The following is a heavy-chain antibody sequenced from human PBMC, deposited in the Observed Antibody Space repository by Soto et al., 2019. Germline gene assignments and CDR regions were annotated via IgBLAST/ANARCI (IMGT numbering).Heavy chain of an antibody. V-gene: IGHV4-59*01. Sequence: SETLSLTCTVSGGSISGYYWSWIRQPPGKGLEWIGYIYYSGSTNYNPSLKSRVTISVDTSKNQFSLKLSSVTAADTAVYYCARARVSAAYDYWGQGTLVTVSS. J-gene: IGHJ4*02. D-gene: IGHD6-13*01. CDR3: ARARVSAAYDY. CDR1: GGSISGYY. CDR2: IYYSGST.